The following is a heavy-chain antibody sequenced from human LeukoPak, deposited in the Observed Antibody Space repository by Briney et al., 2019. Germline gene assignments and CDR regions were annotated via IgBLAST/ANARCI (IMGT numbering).Heavy chain of an antibody. CDR3: ASAPLPGYPGH. V-gene: IGHV3-48*03. D-gene: IGHD3-9*01. CDR1: GFTFSSYE. Sequence: GGSLRLSCAASGFTFSSYEMNWVRQAPGKGLEWVSYISSSGSTIYYADSVKGRFTISRDNAKNSLYLQMNSLRAEDTAVYYCASAPLPGYPGHWGQGTLVTVSS. CDR2: ISSSGSTI. J-gene: IGHJ4*02.